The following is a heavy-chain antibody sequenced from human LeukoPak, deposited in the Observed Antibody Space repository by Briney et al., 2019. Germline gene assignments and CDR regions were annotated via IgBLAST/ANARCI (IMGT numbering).Heavy chain of an antibody. CDR3: ARAVVVVAATPPAY. Sequence: GASVKVSCKASGYTLTSYDINWVRQATGQGLEWMGWMNPNSGNTGYAQKFQGRVTMTRNTSISTAYMELSSLRSEDTAVHYCARAVVVVAATPPAYWGQGTLVTVSS. CDR1: GYTLTSYD. D-gene: IGHD2-15*01. CDR2: MNPNSGNT. V-gene: IGHV1-8*01. J-gene: IGHJ4*02.